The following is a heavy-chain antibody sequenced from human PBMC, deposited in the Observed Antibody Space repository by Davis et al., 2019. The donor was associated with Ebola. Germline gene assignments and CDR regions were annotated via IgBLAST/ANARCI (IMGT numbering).Heavy chain of an antibody. Sequence: SSVTVSCKASRCTFSSYATSWVRQPPGQGLEWMGGIIPIFGTANYAQKFQGRVTITADESTSTAYMELSSLRSEDTAVYYCAREDYDSSGYYHDYWGQGTLVTVSS. D-gene: IGHD3-22*01. CDR3: AREDYDSSGYYHDY. J-gene: IGHJ4*02. CDR1: RCTFSSYA. CDR2: IIPIFGTA. V-gene: IGHV1-69*13.